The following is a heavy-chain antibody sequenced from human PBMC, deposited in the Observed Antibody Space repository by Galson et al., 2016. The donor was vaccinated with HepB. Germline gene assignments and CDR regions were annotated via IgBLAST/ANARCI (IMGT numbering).Heavy chain of an antibody. CDR3: AHALSYCGGATFFPIYRFDY. J-gene: IGHJ4*02. V-gene: IGHV2-5*02. CDR1: GFSLTTRAGG. CDR2: IYWDDDK. Sequence: PALVKPTQTLTLTCSFSGFSLTTRAGGVGWIRQPPGKALEWLALIYWDDDKRYSPSLRTRLAISKDTSKNQVVRKMTNMDPLDTATYYCAHALSYCGGATFFPIYRFDYWGKGTLVTVSS. D-gene: IGHD2-21*01.